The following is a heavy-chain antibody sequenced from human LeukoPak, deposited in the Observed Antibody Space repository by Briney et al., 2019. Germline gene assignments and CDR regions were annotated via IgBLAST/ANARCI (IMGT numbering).Heavy chain of an antibody. V-gene: IGHV4-59*01. CDR2: IYHSGST. J-gene: IGHJ4*02. D-gene: IGHD5-12*01. Sequence: SETLSLTCTVSGGSISTYYWTWIRQPPGKGLEWIGYIYHSGSTNYNPSLKSRVTISVDTSQNQFSLELSSVTAADTAVYYCARDGYSGSDALWGQGTLVTVSS. CDR1: GGSISTYY. CDR3: ARDGYSGSDAL.